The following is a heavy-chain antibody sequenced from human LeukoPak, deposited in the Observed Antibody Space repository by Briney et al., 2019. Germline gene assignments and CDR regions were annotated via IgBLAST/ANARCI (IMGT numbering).Heavy chain of an antibody. Sequence: ASVKVSCKASGYTFSTYYMHWVRQAPGQGLEWMGVIDPSGGSTNYARTFQGRVTMTSDTSTSTVYMELSSLRSEDTAVYYCARGFCSGGSCYSYDYWGQGTLVTVSS. CDR1: GYTFSTYY. CDR3: ARGFCSGGSCYSYDY. V-gene: IGHV1-46*01. D-gene: IGHD2-15*01. J-gene: IGHJ4*02. CDR2: IDPSGGST.